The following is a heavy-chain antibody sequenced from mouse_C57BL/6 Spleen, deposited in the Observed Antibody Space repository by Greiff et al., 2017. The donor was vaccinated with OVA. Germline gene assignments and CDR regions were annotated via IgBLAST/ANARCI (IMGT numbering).Heavy chain of an antibody. J-gene: IGHJ4*01. CDR2: INPNNGGT. Sequence: EVQLQQSGPELVKPGASVKIPCKASGYTFTDYNMDWVKQSHGKSLEWIGDINPNNGGTIYNQKFKGKATLTVDKSSSTAYMELRSLTSEDTAVYYCARYMSKGDAMDYWGQGTSVTVSS. CDR3: ARYMSKGDAMDY. D-gene: IGHD1-3*01. V-gene: IGHV1-18*01. CDR1: GYTFTDYN.